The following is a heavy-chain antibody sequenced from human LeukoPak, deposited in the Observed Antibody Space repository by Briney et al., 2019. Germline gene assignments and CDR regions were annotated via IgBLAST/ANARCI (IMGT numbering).Heavy chain of an antibody. CDR1: GYSISSGYY. D-gene: IGHD3-10*01. CDR2: IYHSGST. Sequence: SETLSLTCTVSGYSISSGYYWGWIRQPPGKGLEWIGSIYHSGSTYYNPSLKSRVTISVDTSKNQFSLKLSSVTAADTAVYYCARGGYYGMEDWFDPWGQGTLVTVSS. V-gene: IGHV4-38-2*02. CDR3: ARGGYYGMEDWFDP. J-gene: IGHJ5*02.